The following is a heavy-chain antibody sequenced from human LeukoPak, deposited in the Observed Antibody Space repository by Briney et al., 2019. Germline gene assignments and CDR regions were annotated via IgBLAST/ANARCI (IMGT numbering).Heavy chain of an antibody. CDR1: GGSFSRYY. J-gene: IGHJ4*02. V-gene: IGHV4-34*01. D-gene: IGHD2-2*01. CDR2: INHIGST. Sequence: SETLSLTCAVSGGSFSRYYWSWIRQPPGKRLEWIGEINHIGSTNYNPSLKSRVTMSIDTSNIQVSLNLNPVTAADTAVYYCGLSVRSTSYLASWGQGTLVTVSS. CDR3: GLSVRSTSYLAS.